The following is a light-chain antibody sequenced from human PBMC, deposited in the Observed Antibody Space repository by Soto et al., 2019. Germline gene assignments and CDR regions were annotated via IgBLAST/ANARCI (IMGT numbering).Light chain of an antibody. CDR3: QQSDTTPYT. CDR2: AAS. J-gene: IGKJ2*01. CDR1: QSINNF. V-gene: IGKV1-39*01. Sequence: DIPMTQSPSSLSASIGDTVTIACRASQSINNFLNWYQQKPGQAPELLIYAASNLQSGVPSRFSGGASGTDFTLTIMSLQPEDFATYYCQQSDTTPYTFGQGTKLESK.